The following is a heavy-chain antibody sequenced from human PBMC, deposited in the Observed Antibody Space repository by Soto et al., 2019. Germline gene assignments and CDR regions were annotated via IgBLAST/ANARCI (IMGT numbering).Heavy chain of an antibody. J-gene: IGHJ6*03. CDR1: GFTFSSYS. CDR3: ARDAYYSNYDDYYYMDV. CDR2: ISSSSSYI. V-gene: IGHV3-21*01. Sequence: GGSLRLSCAASGFTFSSYSMNWVRQAPGKGLEWVSSISSSSSYIYYADSVKGRFTISRDNAKNSLYLQMNSLRAEDTAVYYCARDAYYSNYDDYYYMDVWGKGTTVTVSS. D-gene: IGHD4-4*01.